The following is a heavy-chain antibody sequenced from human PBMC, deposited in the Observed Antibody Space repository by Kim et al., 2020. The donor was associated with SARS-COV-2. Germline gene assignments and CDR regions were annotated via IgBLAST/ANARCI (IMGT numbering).Heavy chain of an antibody. Sequence: SETLSLTCAVYGGSFSGYYWSWIRQPPGKGLEWIGDINHSGSTTYNPSLKSRVIISVDTSKNQFSLKLSSMTAADTAVYYCARRGGGRSMTTLTYFDYWG. CDR3: ARRGGGRSMTTLTYFDY. V-gene: IGHV4-34*01. CDR2: INHSGST. CDR1: GGSFSGYY. J-gene: IGHJ4*01. D-gene: IGHD4-17*01.